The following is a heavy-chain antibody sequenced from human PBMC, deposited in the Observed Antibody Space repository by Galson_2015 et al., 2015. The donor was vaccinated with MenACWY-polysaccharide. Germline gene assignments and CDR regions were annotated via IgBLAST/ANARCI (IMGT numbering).Heavy chain of an antibody. CDR3: ARGEGGGSGWYPPRL. V-gene: IGHV6-1*01. CDR2: TYYRSKWYN. D-gene: IGHD6-19*01. CDR1: GDSVSSNSAA. Sequence: CAISGDSVSSNSAAWNWIRQSPSRGLEWLGRTYYRSKWYNEYAVSVKSRITINPDTSKNQFSLQLDSVTPEDTAVYYCARGEGGGSGWYPPRLWSQGTLVTVSS. J-gene: IGHJ4*02.